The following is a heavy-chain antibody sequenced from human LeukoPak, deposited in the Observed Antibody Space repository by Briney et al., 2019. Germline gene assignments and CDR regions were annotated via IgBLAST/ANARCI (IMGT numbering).Heavy chain of an antibody. CDR1: GFPFSSYA. CDR2: ISHSGGTT. CDR3: AKLGTKSGSYYQYYFDY. J-gene: IGHJ4*02. D-gene: IGHD3-10*01. V-gene: IGHV3-23*01. Sequence: PGGSLRLSCAASGFPFSSYAMSWVRQAPGKGLEWVSAISHSGGTTYYADSVKGRFTISRDNSKNTLYLQMNSLRAEDTAVYYCAKLGTKSGSYYQYYFDYWGQGTLVTVSS.